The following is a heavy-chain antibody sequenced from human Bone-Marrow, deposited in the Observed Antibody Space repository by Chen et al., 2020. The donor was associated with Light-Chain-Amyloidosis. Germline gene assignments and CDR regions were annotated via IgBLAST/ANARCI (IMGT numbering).Heavy chain of an antibody. V-gene: IGHV3-30*04. CDR2: ISPDGRNE. J-gene: IGHJ4*02. CDR1: RFTFNTYA. D-gene: IGHD3-16*01. Sequence: QVHLVESGGGVVQPGRSLTLSCAASRFTFNTYAMHWVRQAPGKGLEWVAVISPDGRNENYADSVKGRFTISRDNSKSTLFLQMNSLRAEDTAVYYCAKDLNYYGCLFDYWGQGALVTVSS. CDR3: AKDLNYYGCLFDY.